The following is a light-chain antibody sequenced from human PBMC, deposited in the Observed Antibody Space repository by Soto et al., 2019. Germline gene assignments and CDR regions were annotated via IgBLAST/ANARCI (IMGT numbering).Light chain of an antibody. Sequence: DIQMTQSPSSLSASVGDRVTITCRASQSISSYLNWYQQKPGKAPKLLIYAASSLQSGVPSRFRGSGSGTDFTLTISSLQPEDFATYYCQPSYSTPALTFGGGTKVEIK. CDR2: AAS. CDR1: QSISSY. J-gene: IGKJ4*01. CDR3: QPSYSTPALT. V-gene: IGKV1-39*01.